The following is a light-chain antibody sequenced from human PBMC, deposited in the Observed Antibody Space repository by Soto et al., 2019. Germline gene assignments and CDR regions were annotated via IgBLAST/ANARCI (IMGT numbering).Light chain of an antibody. CDR1: SSDVGGYNS. CDR3: SSYTSSSDV. V-gene: IGLV2-14*01. J-gene: IGLJ1*01. CDR2: DVS. Sequence: QSALTQPASVSGSPGQSITISCTGTSSDVGGYNSVSWFQQHPGKAPKLMIYDVSNRPSGVSNRFSGSKSGNTASLTISGLQAEDEGDYYCSSYTSSSDVFGTGTKLTVL.